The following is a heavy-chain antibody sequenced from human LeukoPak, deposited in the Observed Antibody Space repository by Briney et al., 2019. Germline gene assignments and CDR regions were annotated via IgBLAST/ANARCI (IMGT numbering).Heavy chain of an antibody. CDR3: ARITYDFWSGYYMPDDP. CDR2: ISIYNGNT. V-gene: IGHV1-18*01. CDR1: GYTFTSYG. J-gene: IGHJ5*02. D-gene: IGHD3-3*01. Sequence: ASVKVSCKASGYTFTSYGISWVRHAPAQGREWMGWISIYNGNTDYAQKLRGRVTMTTDTSTGTAYLELRGLRSDDTAVYYCARITYDFWSGYYMPDDPWGQGTLVTVSS.